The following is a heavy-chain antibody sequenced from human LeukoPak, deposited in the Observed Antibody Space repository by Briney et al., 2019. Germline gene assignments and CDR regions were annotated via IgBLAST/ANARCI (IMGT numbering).Heavy chain of an antibody. D-gene: IGHD3-10*01. J-gene: IGHJ6*03. CDR3: AGLYISGSPDYYHYYYIDV. CDR2: INHSGST. V-gene: IGHV4-34*01. CDR1: GGSFSGYY. Sequence: PSETLSLTCAVYGGSFSGYYWSWIRQPPGKGLEWIGEINHSGSTNYNPSLKSRVTISVDTSKNQFSLKLSSVTAADTAVYYCAGLYISGSPDYYHYYYIDVWGKGTTVTISS.